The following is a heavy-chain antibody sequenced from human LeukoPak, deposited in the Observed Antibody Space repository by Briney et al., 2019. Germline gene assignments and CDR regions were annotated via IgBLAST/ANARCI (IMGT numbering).Heavy chain of an antibody. CDR3: ARGAFYYDSSGYSYAFDI. CDR1: GFTFSSYW. CDR2: INSDGSST. J-gene: IGHJ3*02. D-gene: IGHD3-22*01. Sequence: GGSLRLSCAASGFTFSSYWMHWVRQAPGKGLVWVSHINSDGSSTSYADFVKGRFTISRDNAKNTLYLQMNSLRAEDTAVYYCARGAFYYDSSGYSYAFDIWGQGTMVTVSS. V-gene: IGHV3-74*01.